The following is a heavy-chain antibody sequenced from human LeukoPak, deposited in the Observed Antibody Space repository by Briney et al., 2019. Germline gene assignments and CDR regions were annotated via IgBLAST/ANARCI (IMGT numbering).Heavy chain of an antibody. Sequence: GGSLRLSCAASAFTVSSNSMSWVRQAPGKGLEWVSAIYTGGNTYYADSVKGRFTISRDNSKNTLHLQMNSLRAEDTAVYYCTTGWELLNDAFDIWGQGTMVTVSS. D-gene: IGHD1-26*01. V-gene: IGHV3-53*01. CDR1: AFTVSSNS. J-gene: IGHJ3*02. CDR3: TTGWELLNDAFDI. CDR2: IYTGGNT.